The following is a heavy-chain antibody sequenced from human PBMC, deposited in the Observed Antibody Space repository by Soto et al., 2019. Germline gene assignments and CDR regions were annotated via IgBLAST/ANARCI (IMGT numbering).Heavy chain of an antibody. V-gene: IGHV1-18*01. Sequence: ASVKVSCKASGYTFTSYGISWVRQAPGQGLGWMGWMSAYIGNTNYAQNFQGRITLTKDTSTNTAYMELRSLRSDDTAVYYCARWREYSSSSSGFDYWGQGTLVTVSS. CDR3: ARWREYSSSSSGFDY. CDR2: MSAYIGNT. CDR1: GYTFTSYG. J-gene: IGHJ4*02. D-gene: IGHD6-6*01.